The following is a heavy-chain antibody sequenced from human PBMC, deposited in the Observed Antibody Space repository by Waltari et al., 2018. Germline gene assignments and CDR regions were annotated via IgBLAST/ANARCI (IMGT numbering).Heavy chain of an antibody. V-gene: IGHV4-61*01. CDR1: GGSVSSGSYY. CDR2: IYYSGST. D-gene: IGHD3-10*01. CDR3: ARVPGGYYGSGSYYMGGMDV. Sequence: QVQLQESGPGLVKPSETLSLTCTVSGGSVSSGSYYWSWIRQPPGKGQEWIGYIYYSGSTNYNPSLKSRVTISVDTSKNQFSLKLSSVTAADTAVYYCARVPGGYYGSGSYYMGGMDVWGQGTTVTVSS. J-gene: IGHJ6*02.